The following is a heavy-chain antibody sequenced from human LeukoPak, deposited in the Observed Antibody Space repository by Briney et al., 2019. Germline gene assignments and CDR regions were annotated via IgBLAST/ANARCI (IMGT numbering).Heavy chain of an antibody. Sequence: PGRSLRLSCAASGFTFSSYGFHWVRQAPGKGLEWVAVIWYDGSNKYYADSVKGRFTISRDSSKNTLYLQMNSLRAEGTAVYYCAKDGSGGGWKWFDPWGQGTLVTVSS. CDR2: IWYDGSNK. CDR1: GFTFSSYG. CDR3: AKDGSGGGWKWFDP. V-gene: IGHV3-33*06. D-gene: IGHD2-15*01. J-gene: IGHJ5*02.